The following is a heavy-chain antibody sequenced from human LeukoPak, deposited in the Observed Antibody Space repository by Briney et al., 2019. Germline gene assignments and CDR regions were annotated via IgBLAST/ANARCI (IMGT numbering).Heavy chain of an antibody. Sequence: SETLSLTCAVYGGSFSGYYWSWIRQPPRKGLEWIGEINHSGSTNYNPSLKSRVTISVDTSKNQFSLKLSSVTAADTAVYYCARGLNWNAHNWFEPWGQGTLVTVSS. V-gene: IGHV4-34*01. D-gene: IGHD1-1*01. CDR1: GGSFSGYY. CDR3: ARGLNWNAHNWFEP. J-gene: IGHJ5*02. CDR2: INHSGST.